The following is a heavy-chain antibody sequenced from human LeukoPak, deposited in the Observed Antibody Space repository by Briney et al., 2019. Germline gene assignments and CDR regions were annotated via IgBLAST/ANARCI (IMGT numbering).Heavy chain of an antibody. D-gene: IGHD3-22*01. Sequence: GGSLRLSCAASGFTFSTYAMSWVRQAPGKGLEWVSSISDNAYTTYYADSVRGRFTISRDNSKNTLYLQMISLRAEDTAIYFCAKYYYDSSGYYDAAPLDSWGQGTLVTVFS. CDR3: AKYYYDSSGYYDAAPLDS. CDR1: GFTFSTYA. CDR2: ISDNAYTT. V-gene: IGHV3-23*01. J-gene: IGHJ4*02.